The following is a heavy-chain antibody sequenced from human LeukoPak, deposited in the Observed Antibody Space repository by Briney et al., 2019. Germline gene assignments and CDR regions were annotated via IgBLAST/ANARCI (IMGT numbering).Heavy chain of an antibody. J-gene: IGHJ6*04. D-gene: IGHD2-2*01. Sequence: PSETLSLTCTVSGGSISGYYWSWIRQPPGKGLEWIGEINHSGSTNYNPSLKSRVTISVDTSKNQFSLKLSSVTAADTAVYYCARSAHGRRVVPAASRYYYYGMDVWGKGTTVTVSS. V-gene: IGHV4-34*01. CDR1: GGSISGYY. CDR2: INHSGST. CDR3: ARSAHGRRVVPAASRYYYYGMDV.